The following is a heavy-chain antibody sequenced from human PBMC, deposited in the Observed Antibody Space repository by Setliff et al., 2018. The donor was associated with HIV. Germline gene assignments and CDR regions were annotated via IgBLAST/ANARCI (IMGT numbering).Heavy chain of an antibody. CDR3: AKDQAVVTPRYDAFDI. Sequence: PGGSLRLSCAASGFTFSSYEMNWVRQAPGKGLAWVSAISAGGGSTYYAYSVKGRFTISRDNSKNTLYLQMNSLRAEDTAVYYCAKDQAVVTPRYDAFDIWGQGTMVTVSS. CDR1: GFTFSSYE. D-gene: IGHD2-15*01. CDR2: ISAGGGST. V-gene: IGHV3-23*01. J-gene: IGHJ3*02.